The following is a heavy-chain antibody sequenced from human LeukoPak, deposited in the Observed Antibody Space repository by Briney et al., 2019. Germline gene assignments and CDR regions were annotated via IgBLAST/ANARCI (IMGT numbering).Heavy chain of an antibody. J-gene: IGHJ6*04. CDR1: GFTFSSYW. D-gene: IGHD2-8*01. CDR3: ATRYCTISACRASSYKSFDV. CDR2: IKEDGGEG. V-gene: IGHV3-7*01. Sequence: GGSLRLSCAASGFTFSSYWMSWVRQAPGKGLKWVANIKEDGGEGYYVDSVKGRFTVSRDNAKNSLYLQLTSLRAEDAAVCYCATRYCTISACRASSYKSFDVWGKGTTVTVSS.